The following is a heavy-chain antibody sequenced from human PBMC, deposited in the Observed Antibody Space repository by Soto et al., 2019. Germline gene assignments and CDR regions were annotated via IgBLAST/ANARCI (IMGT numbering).Heavy chain of an antibody. CDR3: ARGDVGTFDL. Sequence: GGSLRLSCAASGFTFSNYWMHWVRQAPGKGLVWVSQINNDGSRTMYADSVKGRFTISRDNAKNTLYLQMTSLRVEDTAVYYCARGDVGTFDLWGQGTMVTVSS. V-gene: IGHV3-74*03. CDR2: INNDGSRT. J-gene: IGHJ3*01. CDR1: GFTFSNYW. D-gene: IGHD1-26*01.